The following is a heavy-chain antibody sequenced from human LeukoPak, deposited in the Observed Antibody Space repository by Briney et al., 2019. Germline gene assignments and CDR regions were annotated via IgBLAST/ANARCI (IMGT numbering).Heavy chain of an antibody. V-gene: IGHV3-23*01. J-gene: IGHJ3*02. Sequence: GGSLRLSCAASGFTFSSYAMSWVRQAPGKGLEWVSAISGSGGSTYYADSVKGRFTISRDNSKNTLYLQMNSLRAEDTAVYYCAKDRGGTIFGVVTPRPRNAFDIWGQGTMVTVSS. CDR3: AKDRGGTIFGVVTPRPRNAFDI. D-gene: IGHD3-3*01. CDR2: ISGSGGST. CDR1: GFTFSSYA.